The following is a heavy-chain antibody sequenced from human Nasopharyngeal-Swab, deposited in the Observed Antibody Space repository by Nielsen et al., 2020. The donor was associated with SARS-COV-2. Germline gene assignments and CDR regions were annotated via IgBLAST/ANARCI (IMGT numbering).Heavy chain of an antibody. D-gene: IGHD3-3*01. J-gene: IGHJ6*03. CDR1: GFTFSIYW. Sequence: GGSLRLSYAASGFTFSIYWMTWVRQAPGRGLEWVSNMNEDGSEKNYVDSVKGRFTISRDNAKNLLYLQMNSLRAEDTAVYYCAREKDFWGGSHYFYMDVWGKGTTVTVSS. CDR3: AREKDFWGGSHYFYMDV. V-gene: IGHV3-7*05. CDR2: MNEDGSEK.